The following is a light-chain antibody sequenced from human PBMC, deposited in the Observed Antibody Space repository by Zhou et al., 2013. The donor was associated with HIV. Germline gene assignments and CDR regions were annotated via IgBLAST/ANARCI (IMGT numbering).Light chain of an antibody. Sequence: EIVLTQSPGTLSLSPGERATLSCWASQSVSSNLAWYQQKPGQAPRLLVFDASSRASGIPDRFGGSGSGTDYSLTISRLEPEDVAIYFCQQYGTSPWTFGQGTKVEIK. CDR1: QSVSSN. CDR3: QQYGTSPWT. J-gene: IGKJ1*01. V-gene: IGKV3-20*01. CDR2: DAS.